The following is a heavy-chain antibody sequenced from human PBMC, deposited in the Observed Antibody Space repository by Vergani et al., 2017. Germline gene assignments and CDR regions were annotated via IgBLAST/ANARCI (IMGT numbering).Heavy chain of an antibody. CDR3: ARVYYDSSLSPRQDAFDI. V-gene: IGHV3-11*05. CDR2: ISSSSSYT. D-gene: IGHD3-22*01. J-gene: IGHJ3*02. CDR1: GFPFSDYY. Sequence: QVQLVESGGGLVKPGGSLRLSCAASGFPFSDYYMSWIRPAPGKGLEWVSCISSSSSYTNYADSVKGRFTICRENAKNSLYLQMNSLRSEDTAVYYCARVYYDSSLSPRQDAFDIWGQGTMVTVSS.